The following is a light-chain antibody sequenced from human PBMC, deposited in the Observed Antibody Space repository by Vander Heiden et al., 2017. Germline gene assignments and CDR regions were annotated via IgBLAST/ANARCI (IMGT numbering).Light chain of an antibody. V-gene: IGLV1-51*02. CDR1: SSNIGNNF. CDR3: GTWDSLSAEWV. J-gene: IGLJ3*02. CDR2: END. Sequence: QSVLTQPPSVSAAPGQKVTISCAGSSSNIGNNFVSWYQLLPGAATKLLLYENDKRPSGIPDRCSGSKSGTSATLGIPGLHTGDEADYYCGTWDSLSAEWVFAAGTKLTVL.